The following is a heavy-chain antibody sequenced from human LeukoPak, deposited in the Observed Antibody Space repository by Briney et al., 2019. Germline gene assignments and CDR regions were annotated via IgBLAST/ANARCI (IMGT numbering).Heavy chain of an antibody. V-gene: IGHV4-4*08. D-gene: IGHD3-10*01. CDR1: GVSISGFY. CDR3: ARRRGGFGEGEFDY. CDR2: IHTGGSI. J-gene: IGHJ4*02. Sequence: PSETLSLTCTVSGVSISGFYWNWIRQPPRKGLEWVGYIHTGGSISSNPSRNSRVAFSMDTSKNQVSLRLNSVTATDTAVYYCARRRGGFGEGEFDYWGQGIPVTVST.